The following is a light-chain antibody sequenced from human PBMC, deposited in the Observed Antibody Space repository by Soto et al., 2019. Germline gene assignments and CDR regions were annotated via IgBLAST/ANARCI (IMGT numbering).Light chain of an antibody. J-gene: IGKJ2*01. CDR1: QSIDRW. V-gene: IGKV1-5*01. CDR3: QQYNSYLYS. CDR2: DAT. Sequence: DIQMTQSPSTLSASVGDRVTMTCRASQSIDRWLAWYQQKPGKAPKVLIWDATTLHRGVPSRFSGSRSGTEFNLTISSLQIDDFATYYRQQYNSYLYSFGQGTKVDIK.